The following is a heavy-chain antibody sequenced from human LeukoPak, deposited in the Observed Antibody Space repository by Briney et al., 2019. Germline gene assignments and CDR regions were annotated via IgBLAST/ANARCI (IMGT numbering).Heavy chain of an antibody. CDR2: ISSRSSYI. Sequence: PGGSLRLSCAASGFTFSTYSMNWVRQTPGKGLEWVSSISSRSSYIYYADSVKGRFTISRDNAKNSLYLQMNSLRAEDTAVYYCAGSPYYDSSGYYDNWGQGTLVTVSS. CDR3: AGSPYYDSSGYYDN. D-gene: IGHD3-22*01. CDR1: GFTFSTYS. J-gene: IGHJ4*02. V-gene: IGHV3-21*01.